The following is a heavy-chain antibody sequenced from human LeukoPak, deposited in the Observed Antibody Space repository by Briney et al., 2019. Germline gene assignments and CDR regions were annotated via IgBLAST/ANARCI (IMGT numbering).Heavy chain of an antibody. J-gene: IGHJ4*02. CDR1: GFIFSNYA. Sequence: QPGGSLRLSCAASGFIFSNYAMSWVRQPPGKGLEWVSTIDGRAYASYYTDSVKGRFTISRDDSKNTLYLQMHSLRDEDTAVYYCVKDTYLGSGTFYGGYCDYWGQGALVTVSS. V-gene: IGHV3-23*01. CDR3: VKDTYLGSGTFYGGYCDY. D-gene: IGHD3-10*01. CDR2: IDGRAYAS.